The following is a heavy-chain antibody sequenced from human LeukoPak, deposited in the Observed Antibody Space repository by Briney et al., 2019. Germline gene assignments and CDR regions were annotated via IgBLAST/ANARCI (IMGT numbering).Heavy chain of an antibody. CDR1: GFTFGSYG. V-gene: IGHV3-30*02. CDR2: IRYDGNKK. D-gene: IGHD4-23*01. CDR3: ARDRGTSVVTGGYFDY. Sequence: GGSLRLSCAASGFTFGSYGMHWVRQAPGKGLEWVANIRYDGNKKDYADSVKGRFTISRDNSKNTLYLQMNSLRAEDTAVYYCARDRGTSVVTGGYFDYWGQGTLVTVSS. J-gene: IGHJ4*02.